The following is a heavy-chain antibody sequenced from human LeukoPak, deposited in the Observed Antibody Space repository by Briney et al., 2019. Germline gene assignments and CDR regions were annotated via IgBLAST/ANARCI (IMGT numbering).Heavy chain of an antibody. Sequence: PSETLSLTCTVSGGSISSSSYYWGWIRQPPGKGLEWIGSIYYSGSTYYNPSLKSRVTISVDTSKNQFSLKLCSVTAADTAVYYCARQATGGYNPYYFDYWGQGTLVTVSS. CDR3: ARQATGGYNPYYFDY. V-gene: IGHV4-39*01. J-gene: IGHJ4*02. CDR2: IYYSGST. D-gene: IGHD3-9*01. CDR1: GGSISSSSYY.